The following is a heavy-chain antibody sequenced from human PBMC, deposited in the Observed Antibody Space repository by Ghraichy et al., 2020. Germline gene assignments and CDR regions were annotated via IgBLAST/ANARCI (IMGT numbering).Heavy chain of an antibody. D-gene: IGHD4-23*01. CDR1: GGSIASSSYF. J-gene: IGHJ3*02. CDR3: VRFSPDNGGDSGPPDGMDAFAI. CDR2: IYYSGTT. V-gene: IGHV4-39*07. Sequence: SETLSLTCTVSGGSIASSSYFWGWIRQPPGKGQERIGSIYYSGTTYYNPSHESRVTISIDTSKNQFYLKVTSVTAADTAMYYGVRFSPDNGGDSGPPDGMDAFAIWGQGTMVTVSS.